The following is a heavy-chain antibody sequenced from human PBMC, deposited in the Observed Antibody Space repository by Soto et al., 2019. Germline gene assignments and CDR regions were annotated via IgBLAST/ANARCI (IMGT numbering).Heavy chain of an antibody. CDR2: IYFSGTT. Sequence: SETLSLTCTVSGGSISSGDYYWSWIRQHPGKGLEWIGTIYFSGTTYYNPSLKSRVTISVDTSKNQFSLNLSSVTAVDTAVYYCARRDRSGFSYWLDTWGQGTLVTVSS. CDR3: ARRDRSGFSYWLDT. CDR1: GGSISSGDYY. J-gene: IGHJ5*02. D-gene: IGHD3-22*01. V-gene: IGHV4-31*03.